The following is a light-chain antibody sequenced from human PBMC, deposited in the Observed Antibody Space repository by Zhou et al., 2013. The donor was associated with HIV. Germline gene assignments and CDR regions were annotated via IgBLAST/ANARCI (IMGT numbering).Light chain of an antibody. J-gene: IGKJ1*01. Sequence: DIQMTQSPSSLSASVGDRVTITCRANQPISNYLAWYQHRPGDVPKLLIFAASTLPAGVPSRFTGSGSGTDFTLTISSLQPEDFATYYCQQSYSTSRGTWTFGQGTKVEIK. V-gene: IGKV1-27*01. CDR3: QQSYSTSRGTWT. CDR1: QPISNY. CDR2: AAS.